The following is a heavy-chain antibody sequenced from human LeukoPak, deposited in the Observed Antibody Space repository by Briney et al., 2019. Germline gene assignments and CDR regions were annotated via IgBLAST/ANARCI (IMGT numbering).Heavy chain of an antibody. Sequence: GGSLRLSCAASGFTFSGYSMTWVRQAPGKGLEWVSYISGSGSATSYADSVEGRFTISRDNAKNSLYLQMNSLRDEDTAVYYCARERIAMAGAGRYYFDYWGQGTLVAVSS. V-gene: IGHV3-48*02. D-gene: IGHD6-19*01. CDR3: ARERIAMAGAGRYYFDY. J-gene: IGHJ4*02. CDR2: ISGSGSAT. CDR1: GFTFSGYS.